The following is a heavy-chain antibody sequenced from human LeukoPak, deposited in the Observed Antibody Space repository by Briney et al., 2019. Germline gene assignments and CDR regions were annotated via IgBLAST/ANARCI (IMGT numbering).Heavy chain of an antibody. V-gene: IGHV3-30*02. J-gene: IGHJ4*02. Sequence: GGSLRLSCAASGFTFSSCGMHWVRQAPGKGLEWVAFIRYVGSDKYYADSVKGRFTISRDNSKNTLYLQMNSLRAEDTAVYYCARNGEYCSSTSCGDYWGQGTLVTVSS. D-gene: IGHD2-2*01. CDR3: ARNGEYCSSTSCGDY. CDR2: IRYVGSDK. CDR1: GFTFSSCG.